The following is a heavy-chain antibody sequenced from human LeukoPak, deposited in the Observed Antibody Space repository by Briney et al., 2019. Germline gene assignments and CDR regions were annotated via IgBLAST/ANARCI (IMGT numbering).Heavy chain of an antibody. CDR1: GFTFSSHG. D-gene: IGHD6-19*01. CDR2: ISYDGSNK. CDR3: ATSGWYFVFYY. J-gene: IGHJ4*02. Sequence: GGSLRLSCAASGFTFSSHGMHWVRQAPGKGLEWVAVISYDGSNKYYADSVKGRFTISRDNSKNTLYLQMNSLRAEDTAVYYCATSGWYFVFYYWGQGTLVTVSS. V-gene: IGHV3-30*03.